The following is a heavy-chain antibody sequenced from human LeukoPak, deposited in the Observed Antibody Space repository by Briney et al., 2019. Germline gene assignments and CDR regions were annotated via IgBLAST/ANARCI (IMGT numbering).Heavy chain of an antibody. CDR1: GGSISSSSYY. CDR2: IYYSGST. J-gene: IGHJ3*02. V-gene: IGHV4-39*07. CDR3: ARGGEVEVGATDAFDI. Sequence: SETLSLTCTVSGGSISSSSYYWGWIRQPPGKGLEWIGSIYYSGSTYYNPSLKSRVTISVDTSKNQFSLKLSSVTAADTAVYYCARGGEVEVGATDAFDIWGQGTMVTVSS. D-gene: IGHD1-26*01.